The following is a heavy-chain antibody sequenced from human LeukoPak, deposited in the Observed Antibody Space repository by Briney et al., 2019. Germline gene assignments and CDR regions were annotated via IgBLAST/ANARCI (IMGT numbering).Heavy chain of an antibody. CDR1: GGTFSSHT. Sequence: GASVKASCKASGGTFSSHTISWVRQAPEQGLEWVGRIIPLFGIVNYAEKFQDRVTITADKSTSTAYMEVSSLRSEDTAVYYCARIPSGDVDTAMVMYYHYGMDVWGQGTTVTVSS. J-gene: IGHJ6*02. CDR2: IIPLFGIV. D-gene: IGHD5-18*01. CDR3: ARIPSGDVDTAMVMYYHYGMDV. V-gene: IGHV1-69*02.